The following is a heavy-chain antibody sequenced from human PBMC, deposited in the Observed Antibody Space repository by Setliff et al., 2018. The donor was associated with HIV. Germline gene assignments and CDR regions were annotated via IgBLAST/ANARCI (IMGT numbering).Heavy chain of an antibody. CDR3: ARTITTFGVNGRGGRMDV. CDR1: GGPFSGYS. Sequence: PSETLSLTCAVYGGPFSGYSWTWIRQSPGKGLEWIGEMNHSEHYYNPTLKSRVTISMDTSKNQFSLELSSVTAADTALYYCARTITTFGVNGRGGRMDVWGKGTTVTVSS. V-gene: IGHV4-34*01. CDR2: MNHSEH. D-gene: IGHD3-3*01. J-gene: IGHJ6*04.